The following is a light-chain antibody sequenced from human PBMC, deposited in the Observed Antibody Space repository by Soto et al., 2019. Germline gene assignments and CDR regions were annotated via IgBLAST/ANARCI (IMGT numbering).Light chain of an antibody. J-gene: IGKJ5*01. Sequence: EIVLTQSPGTLSLSPGERATLSCRASQSVRSNYLAWYQQKPGQAPRLLIYVASSRATCIPDRFSGSGSGTDFTLTISRLEPEDFAVYYCQQYGSSPITFGQGTRLEIK. CDR1: QSVRSNY. V-gene: IGKV3-20*01. CDR3: QQYGSSPIT. CDR2: VAS.